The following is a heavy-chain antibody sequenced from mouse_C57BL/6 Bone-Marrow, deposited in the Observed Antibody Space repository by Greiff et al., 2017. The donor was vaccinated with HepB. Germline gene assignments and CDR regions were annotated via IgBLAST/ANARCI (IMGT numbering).Heavy chain of an antibody. CDR1: GYTFTDYE. Sequence: QVQLQQSGAELVRPGASVTLSCKASGYTFTDYEMHWVKQTPVHGLEWIGAIDPETGGTAYNQKFKGKAILTADKSSSTAYMELRSLTSEDSAVYYCTSPYYSNYDAMDYWGQGTSVTVSS. J-gene: IGHJ4*01. V-gene: IGHV1-15*01. CDR2: IDPETGGT. D-gene: IGHD2-5*01. CDR3: TSPYYSNYDAMDY.